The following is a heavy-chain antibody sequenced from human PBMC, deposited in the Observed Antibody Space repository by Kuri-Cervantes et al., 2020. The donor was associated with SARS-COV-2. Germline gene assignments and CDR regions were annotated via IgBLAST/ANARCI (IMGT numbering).Heavy chain of an antibody. CDR1: GYTFTGYY. CDR2: INPNSGGT. V-gene: IGHV1-2*02. Sequence: ASVKVSCKASGYTFTGYYMHWVRQAPGQGLEWMGWINPNSGGTNYAQKFQGRVTMTRDTSISTAYMELSRLRSDDTAVYYCARSIAVAEYYYYYYYMDVWGKGTTVTVSS. D-gene: IGHD6-19*01. CDR3: ARSIAVAEYYYYYYYMDV. J-gene: IGHJ6*03.